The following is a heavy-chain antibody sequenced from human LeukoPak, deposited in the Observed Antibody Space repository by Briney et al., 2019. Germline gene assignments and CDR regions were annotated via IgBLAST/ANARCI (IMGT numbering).Heavy chain of an antibody. Sequence: GGSLRLSCAASGFIFNEYAMHWVRQVPGKGLERVSGISWNSVNIGYADSVKGRFTISRDNAKNSLYLQMNSLRPEDTAFYFCVKDKVDDIRGHYYRGAYFQHWGQGSPVTVSS. CDR2: ISWNSVNI. V-gene: IGHV3-9*01. J-gene: IGHJ1*01. CDR1: GFIFNEYA. D-gene: IGHD3-22*01. CDR3: VKDKVDDIRGHYYRGAYFQH.